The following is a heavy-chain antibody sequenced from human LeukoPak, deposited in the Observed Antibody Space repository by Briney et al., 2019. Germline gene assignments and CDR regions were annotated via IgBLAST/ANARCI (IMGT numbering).Heavy chain of an antibody. CDR2: IKEDGGEK. Sequence: GGSLRLSCAASGFTFSNYWMTWVRQAPVKGLEWVASIKEDGGEKYYVDSVKGRFTVSRDNAKNSFYLQMNSLRVEDTVVYYCARGHYGMGVWGQGTTVTVSS. CDR1: GFTFSNYW. J-gene: IGHJ6*02. CDR3: ARGHYGMGV. V-gene: IGHV3-7*01.